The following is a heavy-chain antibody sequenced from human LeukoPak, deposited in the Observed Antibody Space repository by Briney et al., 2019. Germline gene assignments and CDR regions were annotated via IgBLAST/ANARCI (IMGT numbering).Heavy chain of an antibody. D-gene: IGHD3-22*01. CDR1: GYTFTSYY. J-gene: IGHJ4*02. Sequence: ASVKVSCKASGYTFTSYYIRWVRQAPGQGLEWMAIINPSGGTTSYAQKFQGRLTMTRDTSTSTVYMELSSLRSEDTAVYYRARDHRPSYDSSDYYYPGEYWGQGTLVTVSS. CDR2: INPSGGTT. CDR3: ARDHRPSYDSSDYYYPGEY. V-gene: IGHV1-46*01.